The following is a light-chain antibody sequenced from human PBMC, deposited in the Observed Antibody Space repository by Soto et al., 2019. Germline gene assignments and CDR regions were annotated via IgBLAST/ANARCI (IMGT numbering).Light chain of an antibody. J-gene: IGKJ4*01. CDR2: KAS. V-gene: IGKV1-5*03. CDR1: QSISSW. CDR3: QQYNSYPLT. Sequence: DMHMTQSPSTLTASVGDRVTITCRASQSISSWLAWYQQKPGKAPNLLIYKASSLESGVPSRFSGSGSGTEFTLTISSLQPDDFATYYCQQYNSYPLTFGGGTKVEIK.